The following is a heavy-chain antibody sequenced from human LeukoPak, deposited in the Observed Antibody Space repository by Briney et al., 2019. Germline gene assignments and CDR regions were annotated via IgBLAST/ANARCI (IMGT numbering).Heavy chain of an antibody. V-gene: IGHV3-48*03. CDR2: ISSSGSTI. Sequence: GGSLRLSCAASGFSFITYAMNWVRQAPGKGLEWVSYISSSGSTIYYADSVKGRFTISRDNAKNSLYLQMNSLRAEDTAVYYCARASQFQPNWFDPWGQGTLVTVSS. D-gene: IGHD2-2*01. CDR1: GFSFITYA. J-gene: IGHJ5*02. CDR3: ARASQFQPNWFDP.